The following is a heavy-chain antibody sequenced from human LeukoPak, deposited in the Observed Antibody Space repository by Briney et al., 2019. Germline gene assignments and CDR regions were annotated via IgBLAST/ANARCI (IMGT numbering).Heavy chain of an antibody. V-gene: IGHV3-23*01. J-gene: IGHJ6*02. CDR3: AKDVGSSVDYYYYGMDV. Sequence: GGSLRLSCAASGFTFSSYAMSWVRQAPGKGLEWVSAIIGSGGSTYYADSVKGRFTISRDNAKNTLYLQMNSLRAEDTAVYYCAKDVGSSVDYYYYGMDVWGQGTTVTVSS. CDR1: GFTFSSYA. D-gene: IGHD6-6*01. CDR2: IIGSGGST.